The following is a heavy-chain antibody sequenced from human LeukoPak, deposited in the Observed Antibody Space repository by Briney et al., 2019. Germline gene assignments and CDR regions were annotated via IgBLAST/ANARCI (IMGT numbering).Heavy chain of an antibody. Sequence: SETLSLTCSVSGGSISSSSYYWGWIRQPPGKGLEWIGDVYYSGSTYYNPSLKSRVTISVDTSKNQFSLKPSSVTAADTAVYYCARRGGYNYGFDYWGQGTLVTVSS. V-gene: IGHV4-39*01. J-gene: IGHJ4*02. D-gene: IGHD5-18*01. CDR2: VYYSGST. CDR1: GGSISSSSYY. CDR3: ARRGGYNYGFDY.